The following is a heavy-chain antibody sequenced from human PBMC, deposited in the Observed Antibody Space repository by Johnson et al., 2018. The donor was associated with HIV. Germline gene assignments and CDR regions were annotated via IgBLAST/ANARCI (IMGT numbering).Heavy chain of an antibody. J-gene: IGHJ3*02. Sequence: VHLVESGGGLVQPGGSLRLSCAASGFTFSNYWMNWVRQAPGKGLEWLGRIRSKTDGGTTDYAEPVKGRFTISRDDLKNTLYLQMNSLKSEDTAVYYCTALWAAAGDAFDIWGQGTMVTVSS. CDR2: IRSKTDGGTT. CDR1: GFTFSNYW. CDR3: TALWAAAGDAFDI. D-gene: IGHD6-13*01. V-gene: IGHV3-15*01.